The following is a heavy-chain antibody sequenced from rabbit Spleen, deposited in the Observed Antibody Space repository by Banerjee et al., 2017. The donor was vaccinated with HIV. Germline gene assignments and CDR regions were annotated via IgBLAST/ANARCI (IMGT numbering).Heavy chain of an antibody. Sequence: QSLEETGGGLVQPGGSLTLSCKASGLDFSGYYMCWVRQAPGKGPEWIACIYGGDGSSTAYANWAKGRFTISKTSSTTVPLQMTRLTAADTATYFCARGSAAMTMVITGYYLSLWGQGTLVTVS. V-gene: IGHV1S40*01. CDR3: ARGSAAMTMVITGYYLSL. D-gene: IGHD2-1*01. J-gene: IGHJ3*01. CDR1: GLDFSGYY. CDR2: IYGGDGSST.